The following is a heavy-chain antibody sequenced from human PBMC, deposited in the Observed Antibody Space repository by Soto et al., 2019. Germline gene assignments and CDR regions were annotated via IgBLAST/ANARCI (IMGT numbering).Heavy chain of an antibody. CDR1: GFTFCNSW. Sequence: GVSLRFSCAASGFTFCNSWMHWVRQAPGKGLVWLSHINADGSSIRYADSVRGRLTISRDNAKNTLFLQMSSLTAEDTAVYFCARDRLNNAYNTFFDYWGHRTLVTVSS. V-gene: IGHV3-74*01. J-gene: IGHJ4*01. D-gene: IGHD1-1*01. CDR3: ARDRLNNAYNTFFDY. CDR2: INADGSSI.